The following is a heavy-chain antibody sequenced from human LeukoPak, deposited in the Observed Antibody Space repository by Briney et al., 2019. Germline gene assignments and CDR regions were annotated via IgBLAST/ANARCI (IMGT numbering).Heavy chain of an antibody. J-gene: IGHJ4*02. D-gene: IGHD5/OR15-5a*01. Sequence: GGSLRLSCTASGFTFSIYHMNWVRQAPGKGLEWVAVISYDGSNKYYADSVKGRFTTSRDNSKNTLYLQMNSLRAEDTAVYYCARYLYVVDYWGQGTLVTVSS. V-gene: IGHV3-30-3*01. CDR2: ISYDGSNK. CDR3: ARYLYVVDY. CDR1: GFTFSIYH.